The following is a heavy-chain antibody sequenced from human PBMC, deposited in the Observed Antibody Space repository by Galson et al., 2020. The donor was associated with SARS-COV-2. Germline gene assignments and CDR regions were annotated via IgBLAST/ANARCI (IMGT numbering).Heavy chain of an antibody. Sequence: ALETLSLTCTVSGGSISSSSYYWGWIRQPPGKGLEWIGSIYYSGSTYYNPSLKSRVTISVDTSKNQFSLKLSSVTAADTAVYYCAREGGLRYFDRGYYYYGMDVWGQGATVTVAS. D-gene: IGHD3-9*01. CDR2: IYYSGST. V-gene: IGHV4-39*07. CDR1: GGSISSSSYY. J-gene: IGHJ6*02. CDR3: AREGGLRYFDRGYYYYGMDV.